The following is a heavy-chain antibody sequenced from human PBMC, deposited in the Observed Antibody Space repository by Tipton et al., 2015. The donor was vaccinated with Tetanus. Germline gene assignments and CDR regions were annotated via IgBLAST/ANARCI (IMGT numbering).Heavy chain of an antibody. V-gene: IGHV4-30-4*01. D-gene: IGHD5-24*01. Sequence: TLSLTCTVSGGSINSGDYYWSWIRQSPGKGLEWIGYIYYSGNTHYNPSLKSRIAISIDLSKNQFSLNLNSVTAADTAVYYCARGITDGYNRRFDYWGQGTLVAVSP. CDR1: GGSINSGDYY. J-gene: IGHJ4*02. CDR3: ARGITDGYNRRFDY. CDR2: IYYSGNT.